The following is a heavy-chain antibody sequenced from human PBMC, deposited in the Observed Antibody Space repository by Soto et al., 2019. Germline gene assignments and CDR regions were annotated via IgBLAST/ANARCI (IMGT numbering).Heavy chain of an antibody. D-gene: IGHD5-18*01. CDR1: GFTFSSYA. J-gene: IGHJ6*02. CDR3: AKNLYSYGGPAPNYGMDV. CDR2: ISGSGGST. Sequence: PGGSLRLSCAASGFTFSSYAMSWVRQAPGKGLEWVSAISGSGGSTYYADSVKGRFTISRDNSKNTLYLQMNSLRAEDTAVYYCAKNLYSYGGPAPNYGMDVWGQGTTVTVSS. V-gene: IGHV3-23*01.